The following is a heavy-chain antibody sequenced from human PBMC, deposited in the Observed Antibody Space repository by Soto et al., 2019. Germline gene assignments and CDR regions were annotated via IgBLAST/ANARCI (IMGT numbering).Heavy chain of an antibody. CDR3: VRVVAIPGYPDN. D-gene: IGHD5-12*01. J-gene: IGHJ4*02. CDR1: GGTFSSYA. Sequence: QVQLVQSGAEVRQPASSVKVSCKTSGGTFSSYAISWVRQAPGQGLEWMGGIVPIVDTSTYPQKVQGRVTITADESTSTVYMELSSLRSDDTAVYYCVRVVAIPGYPDNWGQGTLVTVSS. CDR2: IVPIVDTS. V-gene: IGHV1-69*12.